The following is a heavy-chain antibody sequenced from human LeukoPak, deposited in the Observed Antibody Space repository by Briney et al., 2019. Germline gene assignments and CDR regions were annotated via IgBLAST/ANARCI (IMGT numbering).Heavy chain of an antibody. D-gene: IGHD4-23*01. V-gene: IGHV3-30*04. CDR2: ISYDGSNK. CDR1: GFIFTTYT. CDR3: AKGGYGGKSY. J-gene: IGHJ4*02. Sequence: PGRSLRLSCEASGFIFTTYTIHWVRQAPGKGLEWVAIISYDGSNKYYADSVKGRFTISRDNSKNTLYLQMNSLRAEDTAVYYCAKGGYGGKSYWGQGTLVTVSS.